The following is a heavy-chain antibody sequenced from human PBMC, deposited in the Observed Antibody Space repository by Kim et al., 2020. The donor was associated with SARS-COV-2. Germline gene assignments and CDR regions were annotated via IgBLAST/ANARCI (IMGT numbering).Heavy chain of an antibody. D-gene: IGHD3-3*01. J-gene: IGHJ3*02. Sequence: SVKVSCKASGGTFSSYAISWVRQAPGQGLEWMGGIIPIFGTANYAQKFQGRVTITADESTSTAYMELSSLRSEDTAVYYCARAIGITIFGVADAFDIWGQGTMVTVSS. CDR2: IIPIFGTA. CDR1: GGTFSSYA. V-gene: IGHV1-69*13. CDR3: ARAIGITIFGVADAFDI.